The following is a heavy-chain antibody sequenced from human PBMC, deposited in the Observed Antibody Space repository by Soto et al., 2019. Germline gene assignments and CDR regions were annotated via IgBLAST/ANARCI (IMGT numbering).Heavy chain of an antibody. V-gene: IGHV3-9*01. CDR1: GFTFDDYA. CDR2: ISWNSGSI. CDR3: AKRDLDYGDHGPAFDI. D-gene: IGHD4-17*01. Sequence: EVQLVESGGGLVQPGRSLRLSCAASGFTFDDYAMHWVRQAPGKGLEWVSGISWNSGSIGYADSVKGRFTISRDNAKNSLYLQMNSLRAEDTALYCCAKRDLDYGDHGPAFDIWGQGIMVTVSS. J-gene: IGHJ3*02.